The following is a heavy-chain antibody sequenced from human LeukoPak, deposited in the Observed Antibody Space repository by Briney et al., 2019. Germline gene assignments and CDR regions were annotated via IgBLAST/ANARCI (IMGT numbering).Heavy chain of an antibody. CDR3: ARDGKQDYYDSSGPESSYYYYGMDV. D-gene: IGHD3-22*01. J-gene: IGHJ6*02. CDR1: GYTFTGYY. CDR2: INPNSGGT. Sequence: ASVKVSCKASGYTFTGYYMHWVRQAPGQGLEWMGRINPNSGGTDYAQKFQGRVTMTRDTSTSTVYMELSSLRSEDTAVYYCARDGKQDYYDSSGPESSYYYYGMDVWGQGTTVTVSS. V-gene: IGHV1-2*06.